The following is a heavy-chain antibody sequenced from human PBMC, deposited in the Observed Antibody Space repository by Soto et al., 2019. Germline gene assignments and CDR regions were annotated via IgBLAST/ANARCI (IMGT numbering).Heavy chain of an antibody. D-gene: IGHD3-3*01. CDR2: IYYGGST. J-gene: IGHJ4*02. V-gene: IGHV4-39*01. CDR1: GGSITSNTFY. CDR3: ARLERVNSWSFDY. Sequence: PSETLSLTCAVSGGSITSNTFYWAWIRQPPGKGLEWIGTIYYGGSTYYNPSLRSRVTISVDTSKNQFSLKLTSVTAADTAVYYCARLERVNSWSFDYWGQGTLVTVSS.